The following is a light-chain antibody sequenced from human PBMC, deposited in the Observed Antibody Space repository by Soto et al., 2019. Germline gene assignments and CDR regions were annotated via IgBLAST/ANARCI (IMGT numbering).Light chain of an antibody. Sequence: QLVLTQPASVSGSPGQSITISCTGTSSDVGGYKFVSWYQQHPGKAPKLMIYEVSNRPSGVSNRFSGSKSGNTASLTISGLQAEDEADYYCSSYTSSTTQVFGGGTKLTVL. CDR3: SSYTSSTTQV. CDR2: EVS. V-gene: IGLV2-14*01. J-gene: IGLJ2*01. CDR1: SSDVGGYKF.